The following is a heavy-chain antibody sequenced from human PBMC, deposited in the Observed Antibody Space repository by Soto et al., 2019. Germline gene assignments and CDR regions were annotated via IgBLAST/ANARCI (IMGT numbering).Heavy chain of an antibody. J-gene: IGHJ4*02. CDR1: GVSISSHYW. CDR3: ATRDTGRVY. V-gene: IGHV4-4*02. Sequence: QVQLQESGPGLVKPSGTLSLTCAVSGVSISSHYWWTWVRQPPGKGLEWIGESHQSGNTHYNSSLESRVTISLDKSKNQLSLQLTSVNVADTAVYYCATRDTGRVYWGQGTLVTVSS. CDR2: SHQSGNT. D-gene: IGHD5-18*01.